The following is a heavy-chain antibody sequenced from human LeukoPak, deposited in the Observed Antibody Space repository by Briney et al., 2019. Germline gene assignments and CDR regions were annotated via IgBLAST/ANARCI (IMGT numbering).Heavy chain of an antibody. J-gene: IGHJ6*03. CDR1: GGTFSSYA. D-gene: IGHD3-10*01. CDR2: IIPIFGTA. V-gene: IGHV1-69*13. CDR3: ASGARAYYYGSGSYFFPQIGYYYYMDV. Sequence: ASVKVSCKASGGTFSSYAISWVRQAPGQGLEWMGGIIPIFGTANYAQKFQGRVTITADESTSTAYMELSSLRSEDTAVYYCASGARAYYYGSGSYFFPQIGYYYYMDVWGKGTTVTISS.